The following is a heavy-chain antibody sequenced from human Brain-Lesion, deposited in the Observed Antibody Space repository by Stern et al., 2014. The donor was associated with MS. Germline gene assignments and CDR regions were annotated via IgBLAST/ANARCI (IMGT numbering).Heavy chain of an antibody. V-gene: IGHV3-74*02. CDR2: VNNDGRRT. CDR3: ARGERWFDS. D-gene: IGHD3-10*01. J-gene: IGHJ5*01. CDR1: GFTFSNYW. Sequence: VQLVESGGGLVQPGGSLRLSCAASGFTFSNYWMHWVRQAPGKGLVWVSRVNNDGRRTSYADSVQGRFTMSRDNAKNTLYLQMNSLRVEDTAIYYCARGERWFDSWGQGTLVTVSS.